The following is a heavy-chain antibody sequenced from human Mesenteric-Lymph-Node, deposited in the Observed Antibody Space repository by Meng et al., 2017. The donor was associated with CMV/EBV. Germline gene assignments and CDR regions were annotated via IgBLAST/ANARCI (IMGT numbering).Heavy chain of an antibody. D-gene: IGHD2-21*01. CDR1: GFTVSSNY. J-gene: IGHJ3*02. V-gene: IGHV3-53*01. CDR2: IYSGGST. CDR3: ARDREMYCGGDCYSGDAFDI. Sequence: GGSLRLSCAASGFTVSSNYMSWVRQAPGKGLEWVSVIYSGGSTYYADSVKGRFTISRDNSKNTLYLQMNSLRAEDTAVYYCARDREMYCGGDCYSGDAFDIWGQGTMVTVSS.